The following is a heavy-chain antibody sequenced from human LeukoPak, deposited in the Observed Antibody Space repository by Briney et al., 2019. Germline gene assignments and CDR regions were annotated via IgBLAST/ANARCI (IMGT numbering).Heavy chain of an antibody. J-gene: IGHJ4*02. CDR3: AREDSSSSGSFDY. CDR1: GGTFSSYA. V-gene: IGHV1-2*04. Sequence: ASVKVSCKASGGTFSSYAISWVRQAPGQGLEWMGWINPNSGGTNYAQKFQGWVTMTRDTSISTAYMELSRLRSDDTAVYCCAREDSSSSGSFDYWGQGTLVTVSS. D-gene: IGHD6-6*01. CDR2: INPNSGGT.